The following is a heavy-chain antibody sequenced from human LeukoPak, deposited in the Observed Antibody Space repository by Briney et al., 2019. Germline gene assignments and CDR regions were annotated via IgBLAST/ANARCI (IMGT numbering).Heavy chain of an antibody. CDR3: ATQRWLRRTLDY. D-gene: IGHD5-24*01. CDR2: ISSSSSYI. J-gene: IGHJ4*02. Sequence: GGSLRLSCAASGFTFSSYSMNWVRQAPGKGLEWVSSISSSSSYIYYADSVKGRFTISRDNAKNSLYLQMNSLRAEDTAVYYCATQRWLRRTLDYWGQGTLVTVSS. V-gene: IGHV3-21*04. CDR1: GFTFSSYS.